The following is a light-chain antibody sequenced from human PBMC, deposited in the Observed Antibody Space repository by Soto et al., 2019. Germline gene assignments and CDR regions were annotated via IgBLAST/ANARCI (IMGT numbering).Light chain of an antibody. CDR2: GAS. J-gene: IGKJ4*01. CDR3: QHYGNSLT. Sequence: DIVLTQSPGTLSLSPGESVTLSCRASQSVSSSHLAWYQQKPGQAPRLFIYGASRRATGIPDRFSGSGSGTDFTLTISRLQPEDFAMYSCQHYGNSLTFGGGTKVEIK. CDR1: QSVSSSH. V-gene: IGKV3-20*01.